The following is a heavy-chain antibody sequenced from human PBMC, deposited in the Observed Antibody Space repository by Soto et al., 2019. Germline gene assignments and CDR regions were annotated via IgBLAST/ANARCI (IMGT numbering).Heavy chain of an antibody. CDR3: ARGMCGGSCYYYYGMDV. D-gene: IGHD2-15*01. Sequence: LRLSCAASGFTFSSYWMSWVRQAPGKGLEWVANIKQDGSEKYYVDSVKGRFTISRDNAKNSLYLQMNSLRAEDTAVYYCARGMCGGSCYYYYGMDVWGQGTTVTVSS. J-gene: IGHJ6*02. V-gene: IGHV3-7*01. CDR2: IKQDGSEK. CDR1: GFTFSSYW.